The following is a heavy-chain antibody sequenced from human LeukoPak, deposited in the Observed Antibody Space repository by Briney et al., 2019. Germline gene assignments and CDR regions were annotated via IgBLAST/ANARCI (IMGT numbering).Heavy chain of an antibody. J-gene: IGHJ3*02. CDR1: GFTFSKYT. CDR2: ISNSSSTI. CDR3: ARGRSYYYDSSGYYSDAFDI. Sequence: GGSLRLSCAASGFTFSKYTMNWVRRAPGRGLEWISDISNSSSTIYFADSVKGRFTISRDNAKNSLYLQMNSLRDEDTAVYYCARGRSYYYDSSGYYSDAFDIWGQGTVVTVSS. D-gene: IGHD3-22*01. V-gene: IGHV3-48*02.